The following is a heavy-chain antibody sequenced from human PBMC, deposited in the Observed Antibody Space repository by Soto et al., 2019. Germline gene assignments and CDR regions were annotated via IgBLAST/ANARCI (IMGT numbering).Heavy chain of an antibody. CDR3: ARDLVVAPIDS. V-gene: IGHV1-18*01. CDR2: ISAYNGNT. Sequence: QVQLVPSGAEVKKPGASVKVSCKASGYTFTSYGISWVRQAPGQGLEWMGWISAYNGNTKYAQKLQGRVTMTTDTPTTTANMELRALRSEATAVYYCARDLVVAPIDSWGQGTLVTVSS. J-gene: IGHJ4*02. CDR1: GYTFTSYG. D-gene: IGHD2-2*01.